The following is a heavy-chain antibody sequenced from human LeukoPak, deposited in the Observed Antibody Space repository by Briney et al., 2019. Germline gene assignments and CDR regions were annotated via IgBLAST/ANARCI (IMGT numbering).Heavy chain of an antibody. Sequence: GWALRVSCPASGFTFNTYSMNLARQAPAKGREWVSTIRESGCGRYYADSVERRVTISRDSSKNSLYLQMTSLRAADTAVYYCDGADFWGQGTLVTVSS. CDR2: IRESGCGR. V-gene: IGHV3-23*01. CDR3: DGADF. CDR1: GFTFNTYS. J-gene: IGHJ4*02.